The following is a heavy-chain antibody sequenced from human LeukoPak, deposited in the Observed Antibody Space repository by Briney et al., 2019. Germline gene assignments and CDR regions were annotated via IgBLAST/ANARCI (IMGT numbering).Heavy chain of an antibody. Sequence: PGGSLRLSCAASGFTFSSYAMHWVRQAPGRGLEYVSGISINGDSTYYANSVKGRFTISRDNSRNILYLQVGSLKSEDTAVYYCAELGITMIGGVWGKGTTVTISS. J-gene: IGHJ6*04. D-gene: IGHD3-10*02. CDR3: AELGITMIGGV. CDR2: ISINGDST. CDR1: GFTFSSYA. V-gene: IGHV3-64*01.